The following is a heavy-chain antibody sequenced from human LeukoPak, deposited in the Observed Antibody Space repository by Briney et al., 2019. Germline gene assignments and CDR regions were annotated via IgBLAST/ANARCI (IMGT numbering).Heavy chain of an antibody. Sequence: SVKVSCKASGGTFSSNAISWVRQAPGQGLEWMGRIIPILGIANYAQKFQGRVTITADKSTSTAYMELSSLRSEDTAVYYCARASEGGITGTLGPYAFDIWGQGTMVTVSS. V-gene: IGHV1-69*04. CDR3: ARASEGGITGTLGPYAFDI. D-gene: IGHD1-20*01. CDR1: GGTFSSNA. J-gene: IGHJ3*02. CDR2: IIPILGIA.